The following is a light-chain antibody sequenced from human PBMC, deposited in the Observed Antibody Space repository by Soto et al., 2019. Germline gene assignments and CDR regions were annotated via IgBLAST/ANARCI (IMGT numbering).Light chain of an antibody. CDR3: QQYNNWPYT. V-gene: IGKV3D-15*01. Sequence: MVMTQSPATLSVSPGERATLSCRASQSVSTKLAWYQQKPGQAPRLLIYGASTRATGIPARFSGSGSGTEFTLTISSLQSEDFADYYCQQYNNWPYTFGPGTRVDIK. J-gene: IGKJ3*01. CDR2: GAS. CDR1: QSVSTK.